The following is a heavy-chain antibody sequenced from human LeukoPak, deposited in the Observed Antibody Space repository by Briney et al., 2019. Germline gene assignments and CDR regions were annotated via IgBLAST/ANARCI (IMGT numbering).Heavy chain of an antibody. V-gene: IGHV3-30*04. D-gene: IGHD2-21*02. CDR2: ISYDGSNK. CDR3: AKGRSKYCGGDCFLHDY. J-gene: IGHJ4*02. Sequence: GGSLRLSCAASGFTFSSYAMHWVRQAPGKGLEWVAVISYDGSNKYYADSVKGRFTISRDNSRNTLYLQMSSLRAEDTAVYYCAKGRSKYCGGDCFLHDYWGQGTLVTVSS. CDR1: GFTFSSYA.